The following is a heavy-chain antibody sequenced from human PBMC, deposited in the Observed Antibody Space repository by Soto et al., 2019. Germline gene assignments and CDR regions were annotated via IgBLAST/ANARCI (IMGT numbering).Heavy chain of an antibody. Sequence: EVQLLESGGGLVQPGGSLILSCAVSGFSFSTYGVTWVRQAPGKGLEWVSGVSGGSGSTHYADSVKGRFTITGDNSKNTVYLQMNSLRVEDTAFYYCAKWNGYGDYWGQGTLVTVSS. D-gene: IGHD1-1*01. CDR1: GFSFSTYG. CDR3: AKWNGYGDY. V-gene: IGHV3-23*01. J-gene: IGHJ4*02. CDR2: VSGGSGST.